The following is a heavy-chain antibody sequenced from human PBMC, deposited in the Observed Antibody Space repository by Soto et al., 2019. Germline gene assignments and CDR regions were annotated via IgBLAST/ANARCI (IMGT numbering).Heavy chain of an antibody. J-gene: IGHJ5*02. Sequence: VAVSSKASGYTFTSYDIHWVRQTPGQGLEWMGLMNPNSGDTVYVQKFQGWVTMTRDTSINTAYMELTRLTSDDTAVYYCARGYYASGTYDGWFDPWGQGTLVTVSS. V-gene: IGHV1-2*04. CDR3: ARGYYASGTYDGWFDP. CDR1: GYTFTSYD. CDR2: MNPNSGDT. D-gene: IGHD3-10*01.